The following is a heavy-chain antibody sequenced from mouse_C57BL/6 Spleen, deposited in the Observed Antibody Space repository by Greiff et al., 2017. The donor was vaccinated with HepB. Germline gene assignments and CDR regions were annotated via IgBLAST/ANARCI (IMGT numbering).Heavy chain of an antibody. CDR1: GYSITSGYY. Sequence: EVKLQESGPGLVKPSQSLSLTCSVTGYSITSGYYWNWIRQFPGNKLEWMGYISYDGSNNYNPSLKNRISITRDTSKNQFFLKLNSVTTEDTATYYCAREDGYHGSNYFDYWGQGTTLTVSS. J-gene: IGHJ2*01. D-gene: IGHD1-1*01. CDR3: AREDGYHGSNYFDY. V-gene: IGHV3-6*01. CDR2: ISYDGSN.